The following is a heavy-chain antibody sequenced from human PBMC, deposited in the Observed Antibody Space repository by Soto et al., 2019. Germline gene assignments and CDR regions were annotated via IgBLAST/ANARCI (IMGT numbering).Heavy chain of an antibody. V-gene: IGHV3-9*01. CDR3: AKDDCDANCFIDY. CDR2: ISWSNGNT. Sequence: EVQLVESGGGLVQPGRSLRLSCAASGFTFDDYAMHWVRQAPGKGLEWVSHISWSNGNTAYADSVKGRFTISRDNAKNSLYLQMNSLRPDDTAFYYCAKDDCDANCFIDYWGQGIMVTVSS. D-gene: IGHD2-21*01. J-gene: IGHJ4*02. CDR1: GFTFDDYA.